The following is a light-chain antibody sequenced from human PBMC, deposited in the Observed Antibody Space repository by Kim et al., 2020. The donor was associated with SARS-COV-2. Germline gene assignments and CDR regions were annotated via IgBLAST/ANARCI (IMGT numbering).Light chain of an antibody. J-gene: IGLJ2*01. CDR3: YSRDSSGNHLV. V-gene: IGLV3-19*01. CDR1: SLRNYY. CDR2: GNN. Sequence: SSELTQDPAVSVALGQTVRITCQGDSLRNYYPSWYQQKPGQAPILVIYGNNYRPSGIPDRFSGSTSGNTASLTITGAQAEDEADFYCYSRDSSGNHLVFGGGTQLTVL.